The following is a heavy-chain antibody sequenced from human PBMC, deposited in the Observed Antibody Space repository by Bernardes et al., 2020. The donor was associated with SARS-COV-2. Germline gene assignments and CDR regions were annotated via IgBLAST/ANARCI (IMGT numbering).Heavy chain of an antibody. CDR3: GRSPQKYGDYGWGPGGYFDY. V-gene: IGHV4-31*03. Sequence: SETLSLTCTVCGGSLSSGGYYWTWIRQHPGKGLEWIGYTYYSGNTYFNPSLKSRVFISVDTSHNQFSLRLSSVTAADTAVYYCGRSPQKYGDYGWGPGGYFDYWGQGALVTVSS. J-gene: IGHJ4*02. CDR1: GGSLSSGGYY. D-gene: IGHD4-17*01. CDR2: TYYSGNT.